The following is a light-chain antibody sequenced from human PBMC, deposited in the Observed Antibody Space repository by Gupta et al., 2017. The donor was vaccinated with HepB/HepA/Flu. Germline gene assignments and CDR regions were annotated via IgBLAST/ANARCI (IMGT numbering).Light chain of an antibody. V-gene: IGLV1-44*01. CDR3: AAWDDSLTTYV. J-gene: IGLJ1*01. Sequence: QSVLPQPPSVSGTPGQRVTLSCSGSSSNIGTHPVNWYQHVPGTAPKLLICRQDLRPSGVTDRISGSKSGNSASLAISGLQSDDEADYYCAAWDDSLTTYVFGTGTTVTVL. CDR1: SSNIGTHP. CDR2: RQD.